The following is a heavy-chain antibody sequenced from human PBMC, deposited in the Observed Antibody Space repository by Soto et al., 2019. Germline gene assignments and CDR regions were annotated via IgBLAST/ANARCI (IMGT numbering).Heavy chain of an antibody. J-gene: IGHJ6*02. CDR1: GFTFSSYG. Sequence: HPGGSLRLSCAASGFTFSSYGMHWVRQAPGKGLEWVAVIWYDGSNKYYADSVKGRFTISRDNSKNTLYLQMNSLRAEDTAVYYCARVQGYCSSTSCTPPAEYGMDVWGQGTTVTVSS. CDR3: ARVQGYCSSTSCTPPAEYGMDV. D-gene: IGHD2-2*01. V-gene: IGHV3-33*01. CDR2: IWYDGSNK.